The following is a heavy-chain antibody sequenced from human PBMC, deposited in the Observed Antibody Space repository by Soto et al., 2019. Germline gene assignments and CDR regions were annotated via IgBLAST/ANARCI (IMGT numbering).Heavy chain of an antibody. J-gene: IGHJ4*02. CDR1: GFTFSNFA. CDR3: ARERAIAATGTFYY. D-gene: IGHD6-13*01. V-gene: IGHV3-30*04. Sequence: QVHLVESGGGVVQPGGSLRLSCAASGFTFSNFAMHWVRQAPGKGLEWVAVTSYDGKNNDYADSVKGRFTISRDNSKNTLFLQMNSLRPEDTAVYYCARERAIAATGTFYYWGQGTLVTVSS. CDR2: TSYDGKNN.